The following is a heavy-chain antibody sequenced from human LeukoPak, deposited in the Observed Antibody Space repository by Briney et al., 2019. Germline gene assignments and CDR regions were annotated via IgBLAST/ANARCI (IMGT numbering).Heavy chain of an antibody. D-gene: IGHD4-11*01. CDR1: GYTFTDYY. Sequence: ASVTLSCKASGYTFTDYYIHWVRQAPGQGLEWMGWINPNSGGTNYAQKFQGRVTMTRDTSISTAYMDLSRLTSDDAAVYYCARDAIVRDYSNSDFWGQGTLVTVSS. CDR2: INPNSGGT. J-gene: IGHJ4*02. CDR3: ARDAIVRDYSNSDF. V-gene: IGHV1-2*02.